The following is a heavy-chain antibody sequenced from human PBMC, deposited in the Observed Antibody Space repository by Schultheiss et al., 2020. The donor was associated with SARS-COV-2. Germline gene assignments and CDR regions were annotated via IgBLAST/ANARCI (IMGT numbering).Heavy chain of an antibody. Sequence: SETLSLTCTVSGGSISSSSYYWGWIRQPPGKGLEWIGSIYTSGSTNYNPSLKSRVTMSVDTSKNQFSLKLSSVTAADTAVYYCARFSENYYDSSAFDIWGQGTMVTVSS. CDR1: GGSISSSSYY. CDR2: IYTSGST. J-gene: IGHJ3*02. V-gene: IGHV4-39*07. CDR3: ARFSENYYDSSAFDI. D-gene: IGHD3-22*01.